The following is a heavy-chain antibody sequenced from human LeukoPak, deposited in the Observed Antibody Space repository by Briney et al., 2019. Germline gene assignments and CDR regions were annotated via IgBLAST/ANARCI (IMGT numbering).Heavy chain of an antibody. D-gene: IGHD7-27*01. V-gene: IGHV3-30-3*01. J-gene: IGHJ6*03. CDR3: ARALLTGDHRYYYYYMDV. CDR2: ISYDGSNK. Sequence: GGSLRLSCAASGFTFSSYAMHWVRQAPGKGLEWVAVISYDGSNKYYADSVKGRFTISRDNSKNTLYLQMNSLRAEDTAVYYCARALLTGDHRYYYYYMDVWGKGTTVTVSS. CDR1: GFTFSSYA.